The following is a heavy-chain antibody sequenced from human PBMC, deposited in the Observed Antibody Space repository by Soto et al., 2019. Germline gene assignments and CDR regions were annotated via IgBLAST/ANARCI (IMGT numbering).Heavy chain of an antibody. Sequence: PSETLSLTCTVSGGSISSYYWSWIRQPPGKGLEWIGEINHSGSTNYNPSLKSRVTISVDTSKNQFSLKLSSVTAADTATYYCASSTASADLDYWGQGTLVTVSS. J-gene: IGHJ4*02. CDR2: INHSGST. D-gene: IGHD2-8*02. V-gene: IGHV4-34*01. CDR3: ASSTASADLDY. CDR1: GGSISSYY.